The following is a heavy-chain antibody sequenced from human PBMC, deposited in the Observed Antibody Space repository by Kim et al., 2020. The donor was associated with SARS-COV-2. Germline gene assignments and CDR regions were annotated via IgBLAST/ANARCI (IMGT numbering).Heavy chain of an antibody. D-gene: IGHD2-2*01. CDR2: IYYSGST. V-gene: IGHV4-39*01. CDR3: ARHRDCSSTSCYGGIDY. J-gene: IGHJ4*02. Sequence: SETLSLTCTVSGGSISSSSYYWGWIRQPPGKGLEWIGSIYYSGSTYYNPSLKSRVTISVDTSKNQFSLKLSSVTAADTAVYYCARHRDCSSTSCYGGIDYWGQGTLVTVSS. CDR1: GGSISSSSYY.